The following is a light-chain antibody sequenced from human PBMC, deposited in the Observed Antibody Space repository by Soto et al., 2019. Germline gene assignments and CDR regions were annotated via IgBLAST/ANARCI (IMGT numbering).Light chain of an antibody. Sequence: EIVMTQSPATLSVSPGERATLSCRASQSFMSILAWYQQKPGQAPRLLIYGASTRATGIPARFSGSGSGTEFTLTISSLQSEDFAVYYCQQYNNWPRTFGQGTKXDIK. CDR1: QSFMSI. CDR3: QQYNNWPRT. CDR2: GAS. J-gene: IGKJ1*01. V-gene: IGKV3-15*01.